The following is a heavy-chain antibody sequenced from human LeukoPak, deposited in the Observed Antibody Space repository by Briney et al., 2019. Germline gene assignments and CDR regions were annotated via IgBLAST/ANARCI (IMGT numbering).Heavy chain of an antibody. D-gene: IGHD6-13*01. CDR3: TRIIRLSSSSWYFGY. J-gene: IGHJ4*02. V-gene: IGHV3-7*01. Sequence: GGSLRLSCAASGFTVSSNYMSWVRQAPGKGLEWLANINQDGSERYYVDSVKGRFTISRDNAENSLYLQMNSLRAEDTAVYYCTRIIRLSSSSWYFGYWGQGTLVTVSS. CDR1: GFTVSSNY. CDR2: INQDGSER.